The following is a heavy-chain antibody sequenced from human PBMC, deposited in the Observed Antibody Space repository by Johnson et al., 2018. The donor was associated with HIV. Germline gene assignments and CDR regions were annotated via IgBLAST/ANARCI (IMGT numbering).Heavy chain of an antibody. CDR1: GFTVSSNY. CDR2: IYSGGNT. J-gene: IGHJ3*02. D-gene: IGHD1-7*01. Sequence: EVHLVESGGGLIQPGGSLRLSCAASGFTVSSNYMSWVRQAPGKGLEWVSVIYSGGNTYYADSVKGRFTISRDSSRNTLYLQMNSLRAEDTAVYYCVRAGQLPEDAFDIWGQGTMVTVSS. V-gene: IGHV3-53*01. CDR3: VRAGQLPEDAFDI.